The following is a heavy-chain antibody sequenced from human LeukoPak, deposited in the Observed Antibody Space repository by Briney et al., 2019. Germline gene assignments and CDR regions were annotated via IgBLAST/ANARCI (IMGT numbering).Heavy chain of an antibody. Sequence: GGSLRLSCAASGFTFSSYAMSWVRQAPGRGLEWVSAISGSGGSTYYADSVKGRFTISRDNSKNTLYLQMNSLRAEDTAVYYCAKDGSGSYYNPYFDYWGQGTLVTVSS. CDR2: ISGSGGST. D-gene: IGHD3-10*01. V-gene: IGHV3-23*01. CDR3: AKDGSGSYYNPYFDY. J-gene: IGHJ4*02. CDR1: GFTFSSYA.